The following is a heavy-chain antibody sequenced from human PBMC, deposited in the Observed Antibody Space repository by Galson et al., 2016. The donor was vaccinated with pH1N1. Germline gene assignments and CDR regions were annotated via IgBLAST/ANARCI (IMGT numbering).Heavy chain of an antibody. CDR3: ARGPEDWSDRVFYYGMDV. CDR2: IIPIFGTA. D-gene: IGHD1-1*01. CDR1: RDTFSMYE. J-gene: IGHJ6*02. Sequence: SVKVSCKASRDTFSMYEISWVRQAPGQGLEWMGGIIPIFGTANYAQNFQGRVTITADESTSTAYMELRSLRSKDTAVYYCARGPEDWSDRVFYYGMDVWGQGTTVTVSS. V-gene: IGHV1-69*13.